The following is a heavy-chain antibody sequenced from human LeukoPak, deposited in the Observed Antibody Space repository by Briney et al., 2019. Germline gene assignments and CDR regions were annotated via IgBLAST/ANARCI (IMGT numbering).Heavy chain of an antibody. J-gene: IGHJ1*01. D-gene: IGHD1-26*01. V-gene: IGHV1-24*01. CDR3: ATDYYRSGSYSFKH. CDR1: GYTLTELS. Sequence: ASVKVSCKVSGYTLTELSMHWARQAPGKGGEWMGGFDPEDGETIYAQKFPGRVTMTEDTSTDTAYMELSSLRSEDTAVYYCATDYYRSGSYSFKHWGQGTLVTVSS. CDR2: FDPEDGET.